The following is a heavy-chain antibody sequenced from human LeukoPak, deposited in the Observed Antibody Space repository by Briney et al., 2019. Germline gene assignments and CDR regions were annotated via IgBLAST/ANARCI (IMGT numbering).Heavy chain of an antibody. CDR3: ARDWGFDYGDYVHYYYMDV. Sequence: PSQTLSLTCTVSGGSISSGSYYGSWIRQPAGKRLEWIGRIYTSGSTNYNPSLKSRVTISVDTSKNQFSLKLSSVTAADTAVYYCARDWGFDYGDYVHYYYMDVWGKGTTVTVSS. CDR1: GGSISSGSYY. V-gene: IGHV4-61*02. D-gene: IGHD4-17*01. CDR2: IYTSGST. J-gene: IGHJ6*03.